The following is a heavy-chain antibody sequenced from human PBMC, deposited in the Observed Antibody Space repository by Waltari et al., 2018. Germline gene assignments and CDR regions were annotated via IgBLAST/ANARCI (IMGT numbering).Heavy chain of an antibody. J-gene: IGHJ4*02. V-gene: IGHV1-2*02. CDR1: GYTFTNYY. CDR2: ITPKNCGT. Sequence: QVQLVQSGAEVKKPGASVKVSCKASGYTFTNYYIHWVRQAPGQGLEWMGWITPKNCGTNYGHNFQGRVTMTWDTAISTVYIELSSLTSDDTAVYYCAREQMAGTLLYWGQGALVTVSS. CDR3: AREQMAGTLLY. D-gene: IGHD6-19*01.